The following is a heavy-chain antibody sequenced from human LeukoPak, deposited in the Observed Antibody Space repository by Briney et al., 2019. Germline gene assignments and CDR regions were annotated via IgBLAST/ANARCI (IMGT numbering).Heavy chain of an antibody. V-gene: IGHV4-59*01. Sequence: SETLSLTCTVSGGSISSYYWSWIRQPPGKGLEGSGYIYYSGCTNYTPSLKSRVTISVETSKNQFSLKLSSVHAADTAVYYCAREGCNYYYYYGMDVWGQGTTVTVSS. CDR1: GGSISSYY. CDR2: IYYSGCT. D-gene: IGHD2-8*01. CDR3: AREGCNYYYYYGMDV. J-gene: IGHJ6*02.